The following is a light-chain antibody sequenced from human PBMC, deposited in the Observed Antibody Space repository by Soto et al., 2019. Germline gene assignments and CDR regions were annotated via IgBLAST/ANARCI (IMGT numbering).Light chain of an antibody. CDR3: QQYNGYSRT. V-gene: IGKV1-5*01. Sequence: DIQMTQCPSSVSASEGDRVSIACRARHSIDNSLAWYQQKPGKAPYLLISDVSSLERGVPSRFSGSGSGTEFTLTISSMQPDDLATFYCQQYNGYSRTFGQGTKVDIK. CDR1: HSIDNS. J-gene: IGKJ1*01. CDR2: DVS.